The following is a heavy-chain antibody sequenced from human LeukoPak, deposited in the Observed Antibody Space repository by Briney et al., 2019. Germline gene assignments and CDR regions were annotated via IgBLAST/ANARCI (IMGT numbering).Heavy chain of an antibody. CDR2: IYYSGST. D-gene: IGHD1-26*01. CDR3: ARNNYSGSYYYYFDY. CDR1: GGSISSYY. V-gene: IGHV4-59*12. J-gene: IGHJ4*02. Sequence: PSETLSLTCTVSGGSISSYYWSWIRQPPGKGLEWIGYIYYSGSTNYNPSLKSRVTISVDTSKNQFSLKLNSVTAADTAVYYCARNNYSGSYYYYFDYWGQGTLVTVSS.